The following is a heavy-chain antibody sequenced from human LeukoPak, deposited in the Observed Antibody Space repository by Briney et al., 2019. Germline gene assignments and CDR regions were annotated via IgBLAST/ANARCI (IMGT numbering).Heavy chain of an antibody. V-gene: IGHV3-23*01. Sequence: GGSLRLSCAASGFPFSTYAMTWVRQALGKGLEWVSSISVSGGSTYYADPAKGRFTISRDNSKNTLYLQMNSLRAEDTAVYYCANRGVGYYYMDVWGKGTAVTVSS. CDR1: GFPFSTYA. CDR3: ANRGVGYYYMDV. D-gene: IGHD2-15*01. CDR2: ISVSGGST. J-gene: IGHJ6*03.